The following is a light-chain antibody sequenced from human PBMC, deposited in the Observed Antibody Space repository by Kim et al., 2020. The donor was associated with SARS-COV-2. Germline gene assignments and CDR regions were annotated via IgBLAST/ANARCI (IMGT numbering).Light chain of an antibody. V-gene: IGLV3-19*01. CDR3: NSRDSSGNHLV. J-gene: IGLJ3*02. CDR2: GKN. CDR1: SLRSYY. Sequence: ALGQTVRITCQGDSLRSYYASWYQQKPGQAPVLVIYGKNNRPSGIPDRFSGSSPGNTASLTITGAQAEDEADYYCNSRDSSGNHLVFGGGTKLTVL.